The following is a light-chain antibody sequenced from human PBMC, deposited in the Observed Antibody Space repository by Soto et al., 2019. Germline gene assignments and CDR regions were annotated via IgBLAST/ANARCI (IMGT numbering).Light chain of an antibody. Sequence: QSALTHPASVSESPGQSITISCTGTSSDVGVYNYVSWYQQHPGKAPKLMIYEVSNRPSGVSNRFSGSKSGNTASLTISGLQAEDEADYYCSSYTTSDTLVFGGVTKLTVL. CDR1: SSDVGVYNY. J-gene: IGLJ2*01. V-gene: IGLV2-14*01. CDR3: SSYTTSDTLV. CDR2: EVS.